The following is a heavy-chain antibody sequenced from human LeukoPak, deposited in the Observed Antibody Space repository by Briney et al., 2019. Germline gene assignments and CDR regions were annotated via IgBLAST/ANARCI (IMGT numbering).Heavy chain of an antibody. CDR2: IYYSGST. D-gene: IGHD4-17*01. J-gene: IGHJ5*02. V-gene: IGHV4-39*07. Sequence: SETLSLTCTVSGGSISSSSYYWGWIRQPPGKGLEWIGSIYYSGSTYYNPSLKSRVTISVDTSKNQFSLRLSSVTAADTAVYYCARAVPGYGDSSGGWFDPWGQGTLVTVSP. CDR3: ARAVPGYGDSSGGWFDP. CDR1: GGSISSSSYY.